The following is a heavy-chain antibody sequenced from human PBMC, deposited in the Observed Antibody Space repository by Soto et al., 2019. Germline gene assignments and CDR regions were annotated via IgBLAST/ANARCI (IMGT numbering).Heavy chain of an antibody. V-gene: IGHV1-18*01. D-gene: IGHD6-25*01. J-gene: IGHJ4*02. CDR2: ISAYNGNT. CDR1: GYTFTSYG. CDR3: LRESPPGLN. Sequence: QVQLVQSGAEVKKPGASVKVSCKASGYTFTSYGISWVRQAPGQGLEWMGWISAYNGNTNYAQKLQGRVTMTTDTATSSAYLQLRSPRPGATAVYFCLRESPPGLNWGPGTLVPVAS.